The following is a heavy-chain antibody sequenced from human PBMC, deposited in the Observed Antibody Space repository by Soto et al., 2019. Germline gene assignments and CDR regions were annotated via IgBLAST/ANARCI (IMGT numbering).Heavy chain of an antibody. CDR2: ISYDGSNK. D-gene: IGHD5-18*01. Sequence: GGSLRLSGAASGFTFSSYAMHWVRQAPGKGLEWVAVISYDGSNKYYADSVKGRFTISRDNSKNTLYLQMNSLRAEDTAVYYWAEGYSYGLNYYYYGMDVWGQGITVTVSS. CDR1: GFTFSSYA. CDR3: AEGYSYGLNYYYYGMDV. J-gene: IGHJ6*02. V-gene: IGHV3-30-3*01.